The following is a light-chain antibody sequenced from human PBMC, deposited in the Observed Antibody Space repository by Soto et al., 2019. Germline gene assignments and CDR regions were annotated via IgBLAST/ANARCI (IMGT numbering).Light chain of an antibody. J-gene: IGKJ5*01. Sequence: DLQVTQSPSSVSASVGDRVTITCRASQDIAAYLAWYQHKPGRAPELLIHAASSLQSGVPSRFSGSGSGTDFTLTINRLQPEDFATYYCQQAYSFPITFGQGTRLYI. CDR2: AAS. CDR1: QDIAAY. CDR3: QQAYSFPIT. V-gene: IGKV1D-12*01.